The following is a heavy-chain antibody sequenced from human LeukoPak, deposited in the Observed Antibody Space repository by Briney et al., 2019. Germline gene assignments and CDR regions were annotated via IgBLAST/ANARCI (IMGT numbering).Heavy chain of an antibody. CDR2: ISYDGSNK. CDR3: AREKGTAAGRAPFDY. V-gene: IGHV3-30*03. CDR1: GITFSSYG. J-gene: IGHJ4*02. Sequence: GRSLRLSCAASGITFSSYGMHWVRQAPGKGMEWVAVISYDGSNKYYAGSVKGRFTISRDNSKNTLYVQMNSLRPEDTAVYYCAREKGTAAGRAPFDYWGQGTLVTVSS. D-gene: IGHD6-13*01.